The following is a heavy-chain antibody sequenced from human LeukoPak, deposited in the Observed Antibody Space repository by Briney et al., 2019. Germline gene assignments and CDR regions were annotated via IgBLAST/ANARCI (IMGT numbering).Heavy chain of an antibody. CDR1: GFTFSSYG. D-gene: IGHD3-3*01. J-gene: IGHJ6*03. Sequence: GGSLRLSCAASGFTFSSYGMHWVRQAPGKGLEWVAVIWYGGSNKYYADSVKGRFTISRDNSKNTLYLQMNSLRAEDTAVYYCAKGPGFGVGWVGYMDVWGKGTTVTVSS. CDR2: IWYGGSNK. V-gene: IGHV3-30*02. CDR3: AKGPGFGVGWVGYMDV.